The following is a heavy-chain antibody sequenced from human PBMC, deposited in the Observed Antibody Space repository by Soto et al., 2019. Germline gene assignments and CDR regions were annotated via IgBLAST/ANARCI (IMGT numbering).Heavy chain of an antibody. CDR1: GFAFSSHG. J-gene: IGHJ5*01. D-gene: IGHD4-17*01. CDR2: IVREGSEK. V-gene: IGHV3-33*01. CDR3: ARDDDYDDNGLDS. Sequence: QVQLVESGGGVVQPGRSLRLSCAASGFAFSSHGMHWVRQAPGKGLEWVAVIVREGSEKHYADSVKGRFTISKDNSKNTLYLEMNSLRAEDTAVYYCARDDDYDDNGLDSWGQGTLVTVSS.